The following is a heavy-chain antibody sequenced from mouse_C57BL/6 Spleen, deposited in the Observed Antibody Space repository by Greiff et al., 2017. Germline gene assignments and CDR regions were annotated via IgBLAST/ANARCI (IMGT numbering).Heavy chain of an antibody. CDR1: GYTFTSYW. J-gene: IGHJ2*01. V-gene: IGHV1-64*01. Sequence: QVQLQQPGAELVQPGASVQLSCKASGYTFTSYWMHWVKQRPGQGLEWIGMIHPNSGSTNYNEKFKSKATLTVDNSSSTAYMQLSSLTSEDSAVYYCARAATVVACDYWGPGTTLT. CDR2: IHPNSGST. D-gene: IGHD1-1*01. CDR3: ARAATVVACDY.